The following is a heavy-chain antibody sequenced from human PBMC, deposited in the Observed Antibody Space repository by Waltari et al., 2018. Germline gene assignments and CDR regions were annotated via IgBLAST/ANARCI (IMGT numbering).Heavy chain of an antibody. D-gene: IGHD3-10*01. CDR1: GYSFTSYW. CDR3: ARHGGGYGSGESGMDV. Sequence: EVQLVQSGAEVKKPGESLRISCKGSGYSFTSYWISWVRQLPGKGLEWMGRIDPSDSYTNYSPSFQGHVTISADKSISTAYLQWSSLKASDTAMYYCARHGGGYGSGESGMDVWGQGTTVTVSS. J-gene: IGHJ6*02. CDR2: IDPSDSYT. V-gene: IGHV5-10-1*03.